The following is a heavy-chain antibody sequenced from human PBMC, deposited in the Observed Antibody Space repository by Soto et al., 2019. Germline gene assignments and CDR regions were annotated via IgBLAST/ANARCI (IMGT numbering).Heavy chain of an antibody. V-gene: IGHV1-18*01. CDR3: ARGVVVAANDAFDI. Sequence: ASVKVSCKASGYDFSDYGISWVRQAPGQGLEWMGWISGYNGSTSYAQKFQGRVTMTRDTSTSTLYMELSSLRSEDTAVYYCARGVVVAANDAFDIWGQGTMVTVSS. D-gene: IGHD2-15*01. CDR2: ISGYNGST. CDR1: GYDFSDYG. J-gene: IGHJ3*02.